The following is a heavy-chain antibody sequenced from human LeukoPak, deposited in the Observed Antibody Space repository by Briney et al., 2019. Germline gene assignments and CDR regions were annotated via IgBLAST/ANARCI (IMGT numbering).Heavy chain of an antibody. CDR2: TYYRSKWYN. CDR3: ARGSTRPSFAARSHYYYYYMDV. D-gene: IGHD6-6*01. CDR1: GDSVSSNSAA. V-gene: IGHV6-1*01. Sequence: SQTLSLTCAISGDSVSSNSAAWNWIRQSPTRGLEWLGRTYYRSKWYNDYAVSVKSRITINPDTSKNQFYLQLNSVTPEDTAVYYCARGSTRPSFAARSHYYYYYMDVWGKGTTVTVSS. J-gene: IGHJ6*03.